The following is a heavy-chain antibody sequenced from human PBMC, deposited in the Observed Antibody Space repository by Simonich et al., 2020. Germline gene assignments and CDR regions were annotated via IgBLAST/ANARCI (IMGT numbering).Heavy chain of an antibody. D-gene: IGHD6-6*01. Sequence: GGGVAQPGRSLSHSCAASGSPSRSYAMNGVGPAPGKGREWVAVISYDGSNKYYADSVKGRFTISRDNSKNTLYLQMNSLRAEDTAVYYCARDLGSSYYFDYWGQGTLVTVSS. CDR1: GSPSRSYA. J-gene: IGHJ4*02. V-gene: IGHV3-30*07. CDR3: ARDLGSSYYFDY. CDR2: ISYDGSNK.